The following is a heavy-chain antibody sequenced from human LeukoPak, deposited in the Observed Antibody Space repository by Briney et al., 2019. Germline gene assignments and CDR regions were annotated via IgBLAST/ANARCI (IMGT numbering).Heavy chain of an antibody. Sequence: HSGGSLRLSCAASGFTVTTNDMTWVRQAPGKGLEWVSVLYSDGNTKYADSVQGRFTISRDNSKNTLYLEMNSLSPDDTAVYHCARGVEPLAANTLAYWGQGTLVTVSS. CDR3: ARGVEPLAANTLAY. CDR2: LYSDGNT. D-gene: IGHD1-14*01. V-gene: IGHV3-53*01. CDR1: GFTVTTND. J-gene: IGHJ4*02.